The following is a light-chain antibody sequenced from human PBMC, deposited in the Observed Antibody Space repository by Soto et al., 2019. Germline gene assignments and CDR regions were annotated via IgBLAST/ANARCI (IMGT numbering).Light chain of an antibody. J-gene: IGLJ1*01. Sequence: QSVLTQPASVSGSPGQSITISCTGTSSDVGSYNYVSWYQQHPGKAPRLMIYASSNRPSGVSHRFPGSRSGNTASLTISGLQAEDEADYFCSSYTSGSTLYVFGSGTKVTVL. V-gene: IGLV2-14*01. CDR3: SSYTSGSTLYV. CDR1: SSDVGSYNY. CDR2: ASS.